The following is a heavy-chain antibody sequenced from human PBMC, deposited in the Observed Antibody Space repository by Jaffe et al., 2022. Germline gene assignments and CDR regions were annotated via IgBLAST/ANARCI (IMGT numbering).Heavy chain of an antibody. D-gene: IGHD4-17*01. CDR3: TTAGDYGRFLEDY. V-gene: IGHV3-15*01. Sequence: EVQLVESGGGLVKPGGSLRLSCAASGFTFSNAWMSWVRQAPGKGLEWVGRIKSKTDGGTTDYAAPVKGRFTISRDDSKNTLYLQMNSLKTEDTAVYYCTTAGDYGRFLEDYWGQGTLVTVSS. CDR2: IKSKTDGGTT. CDR1: GFTFSNAW. J-gene: IGHJ4*02.